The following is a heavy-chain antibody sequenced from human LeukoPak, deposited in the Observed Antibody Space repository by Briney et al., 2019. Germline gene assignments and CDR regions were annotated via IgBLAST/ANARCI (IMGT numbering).Heavy chain of an antibody. J-gene: IGHJ4*02. Sequence: GGSLRLSCAASGFTFSNYWMTWVRRAPGKGLEWVSGISGSGGATYYADSVKGRFTISRDDPHNTLYLQMNSLRAEDTAVYFCARGGVDYYGSGTYYLMYYFDYWGQGALVTVSS. CDR2: ISGSGGAT. D-gene: IGHD3-10*01. V-gene: IGHV3-23*01. CDR1: GFTFSNYW. CDR3: ARGGVDYYGSGTYYLMYYFDY.